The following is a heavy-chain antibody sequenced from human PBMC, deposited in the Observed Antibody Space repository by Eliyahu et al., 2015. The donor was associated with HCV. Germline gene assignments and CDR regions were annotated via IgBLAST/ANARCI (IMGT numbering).Heavy chain of an antibody. CDR2: VSTSGNNI. CDR1: GFPFSXYH. D-gene: IGHD3-3*01. V-gene: IGHV3-11*01. Sequence: QVQLVESGGGLVKPGGSLRLSCXASGFPFSXYHXNXXMXWIRQAPAXGLEXISYVSTSGNNIYYSDSVRGRFTISRDNTDNSLYLKMNSLRVEDTAVYYCARGDVLRFDGYYYYGMDVWGQGTTVTVSS. CDR3: ARGDVLRFDGYYYYGMDV. J-gene: IGHJ6*02.